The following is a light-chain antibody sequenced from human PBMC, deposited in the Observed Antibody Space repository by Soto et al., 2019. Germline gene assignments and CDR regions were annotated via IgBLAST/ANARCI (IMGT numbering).Light chain of an antibody. V-gene: IGKV4-1*01. CDR2: WAS. J-gene: IGKJ2*01. CDR1: RSLFSISNNKNY. CDR3: HQYYSSVYT. Sequence: DIVMTQSPDSLAVSLGERATINCKSSRSLFSISNNKNYLAWYQQKPGQPPKLLIYWASTRDYWVPYRFSGSGSGAVFTLTIDGLQAEDVAAYYCHQYYSSVYTFGQGTMLEIK.